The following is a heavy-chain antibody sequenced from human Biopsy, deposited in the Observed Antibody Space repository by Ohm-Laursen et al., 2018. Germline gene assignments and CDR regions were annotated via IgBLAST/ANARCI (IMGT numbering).Heavy chain of an antibody. CDR3: ARVPSTTRSRDY. Sequence: ASVKVSCKASGYTFTSYDINWVRQATGQGLEWMGWMNPNSGNTGYAQKFQGRVTMTRNTSISTAYMELSSLRSEDTAVYYCARVPSTTRSRDYWGQGTLVTVSS. D-gene: IGHD2-2*01. CDR1: GYTFTSYD. J-gene: IGHJ4*02. CDR2: MNPNSGNT. V-gene: IGHV1-8*01.